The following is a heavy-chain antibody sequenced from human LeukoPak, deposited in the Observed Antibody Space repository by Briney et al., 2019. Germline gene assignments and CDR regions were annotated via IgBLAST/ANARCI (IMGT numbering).Heavy chain of an antibody. Sequence: SETLSLTCTVSGYSISSGYYWGWLRQPPGKGLEWIGSIYHSGSTYYNPSLKSRVTISVDTSKNQFSLKLSSVTAADTAVYYCARASITMVRGVIIMPDYFDYWGQGTLVTVSS. CDR1: GYSISSGYY. V-gene: IGHV4-38-2*02. J-gene: IGHJ4*02. CDR2: IYHSGST. CDR3: ARASITMVRGVIIMPDYFDY. D-gene: IGHD3-10*01.